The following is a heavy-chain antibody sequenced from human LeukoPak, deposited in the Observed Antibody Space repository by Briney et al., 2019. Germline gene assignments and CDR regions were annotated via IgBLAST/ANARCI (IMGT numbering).Heavy chain of an antibody. CDR1: GFTFSSYA. CDR2: ISGSGGST. Sequence: PGGSLRLSCAASGFTFSSYAMSWVRQAPGKGLEWVSAISGSGGSTYYADSVKGRFTISRDNSKNTLYLQMNSLRAEDTAVYYCAKVKSNDFWSGYSAYFDYWGQGTLVTVSS. CDR3: AKVKSNDFWSGYSAYFDY. D-gene: IGHD3-3*01. J-gene: IGHJ4*02. V-gene: IGHV3-23*01.